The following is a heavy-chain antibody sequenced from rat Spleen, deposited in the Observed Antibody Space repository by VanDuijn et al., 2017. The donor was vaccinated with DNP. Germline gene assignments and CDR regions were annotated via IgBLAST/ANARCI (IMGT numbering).Heavy chain of an antibody. V-gene: IGHV5S10*01. D-gene: IGHD3-1*01. Sequence: EVQLVESGGGLVQPGRSLKVSCAAPGFTFSDYNMAWVRQAPKKGLEWVATIIYDGSRTYYRDSVKGRFTISRDDAKSGLYLQMNSLKSEDTATYYCARGSTSIYWYFDFWGPGTMVTVSS. CDR1: GFTFSDYN. CDR3: ARGSTSIYWYFDF. CDR2: IIYDGSRT. J-gene: IGHJ1*01.